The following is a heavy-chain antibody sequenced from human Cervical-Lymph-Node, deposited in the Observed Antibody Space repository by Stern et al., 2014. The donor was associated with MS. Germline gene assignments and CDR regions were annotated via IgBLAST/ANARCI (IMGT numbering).Heavy chain of an antibody. Sequence: MQLVESGAGLVRPWGSLRLSCETSGLSVSGSYINWVRLAPGKGQEWVSVISTGGRTYYADSVKGRFTISRDTSKNTVFLQMNSLRVEDTAVYYCARESGTALDVWGQGTRVTVSS. CDR3: ARESGTALDV. CDR2: ISTGGRT. D-gene: IGHD1-26*01. J-gene: IGHJ4*02. CDR1: GLSVSGSY. V-gene: IGHV3-66*01.